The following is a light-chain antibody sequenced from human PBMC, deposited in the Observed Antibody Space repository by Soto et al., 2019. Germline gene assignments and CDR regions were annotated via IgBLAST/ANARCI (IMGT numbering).Light chain of an antibody. CDR1: SGHNSYA. V-gene: IGLV4-69*01. CDR2: LNSDGSH. Sequence: QSVLTQPPSASASLGASVKLTCTLSSGHNSYAIAWHQQQPEKGPRYLMKLNSDGSHSKGDVIPDRFSGSSSGAARYLTISSLQSEDEADYYCQTWSTDIRVFGGGTKLTV. J-gene: IGLJ3*02. CDR3: QTWSTDIRV.